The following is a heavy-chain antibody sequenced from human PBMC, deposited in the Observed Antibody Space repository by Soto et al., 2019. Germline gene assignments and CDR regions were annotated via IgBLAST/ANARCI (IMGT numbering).Heavy chain of an antibody. J-gene: IGHJ5*02. CDR1: GFTVSSYA. V-gene: IGHV3-23*01. Sequence: PXESLRLAFAASGFTVSSYAVSWVRQAPGKGLEWVSAISGSVGSTYYADSVKGRFTISRDNSKNTLYLQMNSLRAEDTAVYYCAKTGYDTARVNWFDPWGQGTLVTV. CDR3: AKTGYDTARVNWFDP. D-gene: IGHD3-9*01. CDR2: ISGSVGST.